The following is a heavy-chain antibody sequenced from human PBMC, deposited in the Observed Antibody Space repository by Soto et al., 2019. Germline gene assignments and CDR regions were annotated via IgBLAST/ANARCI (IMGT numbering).Heavy chain of an antibody. CDR2: IVVGSGNT. CDR3: AAADPPQYSSSSVYEYYYMDV. V-gene: IGHV1-58*02. CDR1: GFTFTSSA. Sequence: ASVKVSCKASGFTFTSSAMQWVRQARGQRLEWIGWIVVGSGNTNYAQKFQERVTITRDMSTSTAYMELSSLRSEDTAVYYCAAADPPQYSSSSVYEYYYMDVWGKGTTVTVSS. D-gene: IGHD6-13*01. J-gene: IGHJ6*03.